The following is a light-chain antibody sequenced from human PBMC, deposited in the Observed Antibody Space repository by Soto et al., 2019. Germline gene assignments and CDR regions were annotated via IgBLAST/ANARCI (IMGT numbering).Light chain of an antibody. CDR2: LEGSGSY. V-gene: IGLV4-60*02. J-gene: IGLJ2*01. Sequence: QLVLTQSSSASASLGSSVKLTCTLSSGHSSYIIAWHQQQPGKAPRYLMKLEGSGSYNKGSGVPDRFSGSSSGADRYLTISNLQFEDEADYYCETWDSLVVFGGGTKLNVL. CDR1: SGHSSYI. CDR3: ETWDSLVV.